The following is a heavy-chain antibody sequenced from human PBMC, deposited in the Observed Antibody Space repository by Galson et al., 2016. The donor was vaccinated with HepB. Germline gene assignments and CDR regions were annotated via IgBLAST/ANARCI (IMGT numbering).Heavy chain of an antibody. J-gene: IGHJ3*01. CDR2: ISYNGRSD. D-gene: IGHD3-3*01. V-gene: IGHV3-30*18. CDR1: QFTFRDYA. CDR3: AKTKRSLEWYGAYDV. Sequence: SLRLSCAGSQFTFRDYAIHWVRQAPGKGLEWVAIISYNGRSDYYSDSVKGRFTISRANSKNTVYLNMNSLSPEDTAVYFCAKTKRSLEWYGAYDVWGQGSRVTVSS.